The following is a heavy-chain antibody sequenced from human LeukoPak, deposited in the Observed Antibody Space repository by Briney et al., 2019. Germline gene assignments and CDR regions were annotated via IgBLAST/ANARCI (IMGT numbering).Heavy chain of an antibody. D-gene: IGHD3-3*01. Sequence: PGRSLRLSCAASGCTFSSYAMHWVLQAPGKGLEWVGVISYDGSNKYYADSVKGRFTISRDNSKNTLYLQMNSLRAEDTAVYYCARDGLVQIFGVARGYYYYMDVWGKGTTVTVSS. CDR3: ARDGLVQIFGVARGYYYYMDV. CDR2: ISYDGSNK. V-gene: IGHV3-30-3*01. CDR1: GCTFSSYA. J-gene: IGHJ6*03.